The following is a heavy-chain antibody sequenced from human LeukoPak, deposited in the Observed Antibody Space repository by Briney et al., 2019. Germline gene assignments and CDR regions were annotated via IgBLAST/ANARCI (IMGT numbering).Heavy chain of an antibody. CDR1: GYTFTGYY. Sequence: ASVSVSCTASGYTFTGYYMHWVRQAPGQGLEWMGWINPNSGGTNYAQKFQGRVTITRDTSISTAYMELSRLRSDDTAVYYCARAGGDSPFDYWGQGTLVTVSS. D-gene: IGHD2-21*01. CDR3: ARAGGDSPFDY. J-gene: IGHJ4*02. V-gene: IGHV1-2*02. CDR2: INPNSGGT.